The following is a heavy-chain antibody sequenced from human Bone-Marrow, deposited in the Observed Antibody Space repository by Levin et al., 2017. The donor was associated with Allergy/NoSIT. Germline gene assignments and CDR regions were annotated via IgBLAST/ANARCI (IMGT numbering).Heavy chain of an antibody. V-gene: IGHV1-2*06. Sequence: GESLKISCKASGDTVTAQNIHWIRQAPGQGLEWMGRINANSGGTNYAQRFQGRVTMTWDTSSRTAHLALSSLRSDDSAVYYCAGLIPPRAYFDSWGQGTLVTVSS. J-gene: IGHJ4*02. CDR1: GDTVTAQN. CDR3: AGLIPPRAYFDS. CDR2: INANSGGT.